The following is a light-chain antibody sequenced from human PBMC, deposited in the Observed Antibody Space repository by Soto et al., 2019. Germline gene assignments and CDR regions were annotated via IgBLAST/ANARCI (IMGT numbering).Light chain of an antibody. CDR3: QVWDSSTAV. V-gene: IGLV3-9*01. CDR2: RDS. Sequence: SYELTQPLSVSMALGQTARITCGGNNIGSKSVHWYQQKPGQAPVLVIFRDSNRPSGIPERFSGSNSGNTATLTISRAQAGDEADYYCQVWDSSTAVFGTGTKLTVL. CDR1: NIGSKS. J-gene: IGLJ1*01.